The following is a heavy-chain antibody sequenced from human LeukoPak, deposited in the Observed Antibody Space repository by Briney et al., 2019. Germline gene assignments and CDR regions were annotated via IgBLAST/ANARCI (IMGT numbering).Heavy chain of an antibody. D-gene: IGHD3-10*01. Sequence: PSETLSLTCTVSGGSISSSSYYWGWIRQPPGKGLEWIGSIYYSGSTYYNPSLKSRVTISVDTSKNQFSLKLSSVTAADTAVYYCASYYYGSGSYPNAYFDYWGQGTLVTVSS. CDR1: GGSISSSSYY. J-gene: IGHJ4*02. CDR2: IYYSGST. CDR3: ASYYYGSGSYPNAYFDY. V-gene: IGHV4-39*07.